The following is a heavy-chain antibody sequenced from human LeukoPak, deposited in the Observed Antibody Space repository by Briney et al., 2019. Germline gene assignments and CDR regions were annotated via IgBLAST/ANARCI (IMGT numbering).Heavy chain of an antibody. CDR3: TGGGLVRGTLHWFDP. CDR1: GDGVSGGSAG. J-gene: IGHJ5*02. V-gene: IGHV6-1*01. CDR2: IYYRSKWYS. Sequence: SQTLSLTCAISGDGVSGGSAGWNWIRQSPSRGLEWLGRIYYRSKWYSDYAISLKSRITINPDTSRNQFSLQLNSVTHDDTAVYYCTGGGLVRGTLHWFDPWGRGTLVTVSS. D-gene: IGHD3-10*01.